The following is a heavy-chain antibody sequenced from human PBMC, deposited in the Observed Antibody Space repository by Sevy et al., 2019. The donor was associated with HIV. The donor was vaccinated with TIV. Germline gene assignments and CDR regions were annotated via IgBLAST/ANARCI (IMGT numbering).Heavy chain of an antibody. CDR1: GFTFISYA. CDR2: ISGSGGST. D-gene: IGHD5-12*01. V-gene: IGHV3-23*01. CDR3: AKDRDGYNYVGLSSFDI. J-gene: IGHJ3*02. Sequence: GGSLRLSCAASGFTFISYAMSWVRQAPGKGLEWVSAISGSGGSTYYADSVKGRFTISRDNSKNTLYLQMNSLRAEDTAVYYCAKDRDGYNYVGLSSFDIWGQGTMVTVSS.